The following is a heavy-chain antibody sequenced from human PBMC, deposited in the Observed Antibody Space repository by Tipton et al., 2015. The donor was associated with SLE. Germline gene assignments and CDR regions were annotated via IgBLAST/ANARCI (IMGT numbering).Heavy chain of an antibody. J-gene: IGHJ4*02. CDR1: GGSFSGHT. Sequence: TLSLTCVVYGGSFSGHTWTWVRQPPGKGLEWIGEIRHGGITNYNPSLKSRISITLDMSKNHFSLKVTSVTAADTAVYFCARDRHTSGWLALFDYWGQGALVTVSS. V-gene: IGHV4-34*10. CDR3: ARDRHTSGWLALFDY. CDR2: IRHGGIT. D-gene: IGHD6-19*01.